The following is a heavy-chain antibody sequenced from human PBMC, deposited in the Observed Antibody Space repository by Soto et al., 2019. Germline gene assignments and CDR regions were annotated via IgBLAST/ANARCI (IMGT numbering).Heavy chain of an antibody. CDR1: GGSISSGGYS. Sequence: SETLSLTCAVSGGSISSGGYSWSWIRQPPGKGLEWIGYIYHSGSTYYNPSLKSRVTISVDRSKNQFSLKLSSVTAADTAVYYCARGKGELTGDYYFDYWGQGTLVTVSS. V-gene: IGHV4-30-2*01. CDR2: IYHSGST. D-gene: IGHD7-27*01. J-gene: IGHJ4*02. CDR3: ARGKGELTGDYYFDY.